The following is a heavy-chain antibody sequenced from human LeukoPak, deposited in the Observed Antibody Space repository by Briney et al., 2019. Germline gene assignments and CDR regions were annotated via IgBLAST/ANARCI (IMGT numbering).Heavy chain of an antibody. V-gene: IGHV3-23*01. CDR2: ISGSGGNT. CDR3: AKGAIAALNAYFDY. J-gene: IGHJ4*02. Sequence: GGSLRLSCAASGFTFSSYGMSWVRQAPRKGLEWVSAISGSGGNTYYADSVKGRFTISRDNSKNTLYLQMNSLRAEDTAVYYCAKGAIAALNAYFDYWGQGTLVTVSS. D-gene: IGHD2-15*01. CDR1: GFTFSSYG.